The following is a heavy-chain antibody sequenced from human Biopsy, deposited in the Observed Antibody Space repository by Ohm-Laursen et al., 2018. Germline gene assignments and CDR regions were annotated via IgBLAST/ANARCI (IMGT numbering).Heavy chain of an antibody. CDR3: ARVEAGTYDALDI. V-gene: IGHV4-59*07. CDR1: GGSMTGYE. Sequence: PSDTLSLTCSVSGGSMTGYEWSWIRLAPGKGLEWIGYIYYSGGTKYNPSLASRVTFSVDMSKSQFSLKLYSVTAADTAVYYCARVEAGTYDALDIWGRGALVAVSA. D-gene: IGHD1-26*01. J-gene: IGHJ3*02. CDR2: IYYSGGT.